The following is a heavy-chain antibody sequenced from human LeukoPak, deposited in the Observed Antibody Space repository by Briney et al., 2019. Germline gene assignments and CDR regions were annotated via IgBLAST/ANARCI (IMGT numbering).Heavy chain of an antibody. Sequence: ASVKVSCKSSGYTFTSYYMYWVRQAPGQGLEWMGIINPSGGSTSYAQKFQGRVTMTRDTSTSTVYMELSSLRSEDTAVYYCARDSGMVRGTVDYWGQGTLVTVSS. V-gene: IGHV1-46*01. CDR2: INPSGGST. J-gene: IGHJ4*02. D-gene: IGHD3-10*01. CDR3: ARDSGMVRGTVDY. CDR1: GYTFTSYY.